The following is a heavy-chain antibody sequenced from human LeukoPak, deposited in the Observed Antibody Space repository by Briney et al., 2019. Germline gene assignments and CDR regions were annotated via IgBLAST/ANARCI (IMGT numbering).Heavy chain of an antibody. CDR3: ARQGVVPNKAGWYFEL. CDR2: FYYTGTI. Sequence: SETLSLTCIVSGGSMSSTDHFWGWIRQPPGKGLEWIGSFYYTGTIFYSPSLESRGTISIDTSKNQFSLKIRSVTAADTAVYYCARQGVVPNKAGWYFELWGRGALVTVSS. D-gene: IGHD3-10*01. CDR1: GGSMSSTDHF. V-gene: IGHV4-39*01. J-gene: IGHJ2*01.